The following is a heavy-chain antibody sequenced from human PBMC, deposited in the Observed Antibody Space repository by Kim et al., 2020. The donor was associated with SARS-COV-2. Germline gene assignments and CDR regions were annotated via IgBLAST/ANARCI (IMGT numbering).Heavy chain of an antibody. D-gene: IGHD5-18*01. CDR1: GGSISSGGNY. CDR2: IYYSGST. CDR3: ARRQTAMVGFDY. V-gene: IGHV4-31*03. J-gene: IGHJ4*02. Sequence: SETLSLTCTVSGGSISSGGNYWTWIRQHPGKGLEWIGYIYYSGSTYYNPSLKSRVTISGDTSKNQFSLKLNSVTVADTAVYYCARRQTAMVGFDYWGQGTLVTVSS.